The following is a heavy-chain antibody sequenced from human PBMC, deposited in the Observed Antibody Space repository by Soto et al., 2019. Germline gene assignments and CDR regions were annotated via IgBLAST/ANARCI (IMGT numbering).Heavy chain of an antibody. D-gene: IGHD2-15*01. J-gene: IGHJ4*02. V-gene: IGHV4-39*01. CDR3: AKDASCYSCGA. CDR2: IRYGGST. CDR1: GGSISSSNFY. Sequence: TETLSLTCAVSGGSISSSNFYWGWFRQPPGKGLVWIGSIRYGGSTYYSPSLESRVTISVDTSKNQFSLNVSSVTAADTAVYYCAKDASCYSCGAWGQGALVTVSS.